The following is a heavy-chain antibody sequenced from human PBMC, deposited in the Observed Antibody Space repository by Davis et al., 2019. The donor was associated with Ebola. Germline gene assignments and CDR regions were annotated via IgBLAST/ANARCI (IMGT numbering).Heavy chain of an antibody. D-gene: IGHD5-18*01. Sequence: GGSLRLSCAASGFTFDAYAMHWVRQAPGKGIEWVSGTSWNSGSIGYADSVKGRFTISRDNAKNTLYLQMNSLRAEDTAVYYCARRSGYSYGYEGMDVWGKGTTVTVSS. CDR1: GFTFDAYA. CDR2: TSWNSGSI. J-gene: IGHJ6*04. CDR3: ARRSGYSYGYEGMDV. V-gene: IGHV3-9*01.